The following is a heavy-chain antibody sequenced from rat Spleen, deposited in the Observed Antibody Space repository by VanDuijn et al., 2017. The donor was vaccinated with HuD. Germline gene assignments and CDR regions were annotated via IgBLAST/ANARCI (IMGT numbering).Heavy chain of an antibody. V-gene: IGHV5-31*01. Sequence: EVQLVESGGGLVQPGRSLKLSCVASGFTFSDHGMVWVRQAPTKGLERVATITHIGATSYYPDSVKGRFTISREDGRSTLYLQMNSLRSEDTATYYCSRGDGSWDYWGQGVMVTVSS. CDR2: ITHIGATS. J-gene: IGHJ2*01. D-gene: IGHD5-1*01. CDR3: SRGDGSWDY. CDR1: GFTFSDHG.